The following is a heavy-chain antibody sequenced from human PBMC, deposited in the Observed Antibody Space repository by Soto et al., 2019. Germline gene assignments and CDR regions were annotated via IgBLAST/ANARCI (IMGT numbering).Heavy chain of an antibody. J-gene: IGHJ3*02. Sequence: EVQLVESGGGLVKPGGSLRLSCAASGFTFSNAWMSWVRQAPGKGLEWVGRIKSKTDGGTTDYAAPVKGRFTISRDDSKNTLYLQMNRLKTEDTAVYYCTTEGMITFGGVVLHDAFDIWGNVTRFTVSS. D-gene: IGHD3-16*01. CDR1: GFTFSNAW. V-gene: IGHV3-15*01. CDR3: TTEGMITFGGVVLHDAFDI. CDR2: IKSKTDGGTT.